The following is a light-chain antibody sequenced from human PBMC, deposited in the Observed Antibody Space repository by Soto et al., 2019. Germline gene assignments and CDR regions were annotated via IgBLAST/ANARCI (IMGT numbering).Light chain of an antibody. CDR2: GNS. V-gene: IGLV1-40*01. CDR1: SSNIGAGYD. CDR3: QYYDSSLSGYV. J-gene: IGLJ1*01. Sequence: CFLTPPASASGAPGQRVPISCTGSSSNIGAGYDVHWYQQLPGTAPKLLIYGNSNRPSGVPDRFSGSKYGTSASLAITGLQAEDEADYYCQYYDSSLSGYVFGAGTKVTVL.